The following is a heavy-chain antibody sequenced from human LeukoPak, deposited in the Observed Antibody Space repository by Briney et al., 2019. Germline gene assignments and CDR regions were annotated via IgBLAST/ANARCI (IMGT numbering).Heavy chain of an antibody. CDR2: IYTSGST. CDR1: GGSISSYY. V-gene: IGHV4-4*07. D-gene: IGHD3-10*01. Sequence: SETLSLTCTVSGGSISSYYWSWIRQPAGKGLEWIGRIYTSGSTNYNPSLKSRVTMSVDTSKNQFSLKLSSVTAADTAVYYCARDRGSGSGENYYYYMDVWGKGTTVTVSS. J-gene: IGHJ6*03. CDR3: ARDRGSGSGENYYYYMDV.